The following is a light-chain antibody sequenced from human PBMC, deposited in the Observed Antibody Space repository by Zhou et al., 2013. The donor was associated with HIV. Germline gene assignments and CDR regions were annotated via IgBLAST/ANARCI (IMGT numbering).Light chain of an antibody. CDR1: QTINLF. CDR2: AAS. Sequence: DIQMTQSPSSLSASVGDTVAITCRANQTINLFLNWYQHRPGQAPRVLIYAASSLKSGVPSRFRGGGYGTTFTLTISSLQSEDFANYYCQQSYTTPETFGGGTKVEIK. J-gene: IGKJ4*01. CDR3: QQSYTTPET. V-gene: IGKV1-39*01.